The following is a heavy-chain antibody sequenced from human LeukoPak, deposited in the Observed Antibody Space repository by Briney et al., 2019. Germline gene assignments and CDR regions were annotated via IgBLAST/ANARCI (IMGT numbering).Heavy chain of an antibody. CDR1: GGTFSSYA. CDR2: IIPILGIA. CDR3: ARDWDIPEYDSSGYYSDY. D-gene: IGHD3-22*01. J-gene: IGHJ4*02. Sequence: SVKVSCKASGGTFSSYAISWVRQAPGQGLEWMGRIIPILGIANYAQKFQGRVTITADKSTSTAYMELSSLRSEDTAVYYCARDWDIPEYDSSGYYSDYWGQGTLVTVSS. V-gene: IGHV1-69*04.